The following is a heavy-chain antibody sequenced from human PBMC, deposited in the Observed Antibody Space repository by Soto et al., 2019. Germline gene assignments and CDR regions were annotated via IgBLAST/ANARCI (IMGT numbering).Heavy chain of an antibody. CDR3: ARDRAGAGYYYGMDV. Sequence: SETLSLTCTVSCGSISSYYWSWIRQPPGKGLEWIGYIYYSGSTNYNPSLKSRVTISVDTSKNQFSLKLSSVTAADTAVYYCARDRAGAGYYYGMDVWGQGTTVTVSS. V-gene: IGHV4-59*01. CDR2: IYYSGST. CDR1: CGSISSYY. J-gene: IGHJ6*02. D-gene: IGHD3-10*01.